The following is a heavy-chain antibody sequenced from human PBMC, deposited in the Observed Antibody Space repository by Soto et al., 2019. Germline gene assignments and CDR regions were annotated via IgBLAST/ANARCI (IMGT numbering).Heavy chain of an antibody. D-gene: IGHD3-22*01. CDR1: GGSLSGYY. V-gene: IGHV4-34*01. CDR2: INHSGST. CDR3: ARETPNYYDSSGYYYYYGMDV. Sequence: LSLTCAVYGGSLSGYYWSWIRQPPGKGLEWIGEINHSGSTNYNPSLKSRVTISVDTSKNQFSLKLSSVTAADTAVYYCARETPNYYDSSGYYYYYGMDVWGQGTTVTVSS. J-gene: IGHJ6*02.